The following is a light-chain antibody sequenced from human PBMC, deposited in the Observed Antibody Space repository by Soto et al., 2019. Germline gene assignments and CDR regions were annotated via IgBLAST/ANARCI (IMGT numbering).Light chain of an antibody. CDR1: QNINNY. CDR2: DAS. CDR3: QQYENLPT. Sequence: DIQMTQSPSSLSAYVGDRVTITCQASQNINNYLNWYQQKPGRAPKLLIYDASNLEAGVPSRSRGSGSGTDFTFTISRLQPEDIATYYCQQYENLPTFGQGTRL. V-gene: IGKV1-33*01. J-gene: IGKJ5*01.